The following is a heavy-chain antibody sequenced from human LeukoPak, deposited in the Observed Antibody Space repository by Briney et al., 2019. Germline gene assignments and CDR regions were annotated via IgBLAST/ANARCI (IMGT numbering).Heavy chain of an antibody. CDR3: ARAPLSGSELRGLDS. D-gene: IGHD1-26*01. CDR2: IIPNSVDT. J-gene: IGHJ5*01. Sequence: ASVKVSCKASGYTFTSYYMHWVRQAPGQGLEWMGRIIPNSVDTKYAQTFQGRVVMSTDTSITTAYMYLSGLTSDDTAVYYFARAPLSGSELRGLDSWGQGTLVTVSS. CDR1: GYTFTSYY. V-gene: IGHV1-2*06.